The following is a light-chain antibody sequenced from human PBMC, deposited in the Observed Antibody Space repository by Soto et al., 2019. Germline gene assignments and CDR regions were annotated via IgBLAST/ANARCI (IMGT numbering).Light chain of an antibody. Sequence: DIALTQSPGTLSLSPGERSTLSCRASQSVSSSCLAWYQQKPGNAPRLLIYGASSRATGSPDRFSGSGSGTDCTLTISRLEHEDVAVYYCQQYGTVGQGTRLEIK. CDR3: QQYGT. V-gene: IGKV3-20*01. CDR2: GAS. CDR1: QSVSSSC. J-gene: IGKJ5*01.